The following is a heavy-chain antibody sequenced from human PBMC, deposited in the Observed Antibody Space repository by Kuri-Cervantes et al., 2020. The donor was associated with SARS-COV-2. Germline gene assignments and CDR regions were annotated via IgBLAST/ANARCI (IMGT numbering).Heavy chain of an antibody. CDR2: IKQDGSGQ. V-gene: IGHV3-7*05. CDR3: ARDLYYYDSSGYYDY. Sequence: GGSLRLSCAASGFTFSSYWTNWVRQAPGKGLEWVASIKQDGSGQYYVDSVKGRFTISRDNAKNSLFLQMNSMRAEDTAVYYCARDLYYYDSSGYYDYWGQGTLVTVSS. CDR1: GFTFSSYW. D-gene: IGHD3-22*01. J-gene: IGHJ4*02.